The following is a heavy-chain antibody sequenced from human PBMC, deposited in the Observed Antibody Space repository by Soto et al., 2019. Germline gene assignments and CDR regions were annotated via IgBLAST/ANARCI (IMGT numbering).Heavy chain of an antibody. D-gene: IGHD6-6*01. Sequence: QVQLVESGGGVVQPGRSLRLSCAASGFTFSSYGMHWVRQAPGKGLEWVAVIWDDGSNKYYADSVKGRFTISRDNSKNTLYLQMNSLRAEDTAVYYCARDQSWSSSPAYYFDYWGQGTLVTVSS. CDR2: IWDDGSNK. J-gene: IGHJ4*02. CDR1: GFTFSSYG. CDR3: ARDQSWSSSPAYYFDY. V-gene: IGHV3-33*01.